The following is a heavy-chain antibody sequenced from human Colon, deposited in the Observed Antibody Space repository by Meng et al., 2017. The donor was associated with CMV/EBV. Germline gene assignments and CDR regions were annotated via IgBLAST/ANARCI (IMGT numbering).Heavy chain of an antibody. CDR1: SGSMSGNY. V-gene: IGHV4-59*01. Sequence: SETLSLTCTVSSGSMSGNYWTWIRQPPGKGLEWIGHVYHSGRTDYNPSLKGRVTISLDMSQNQFSLRLTSLTSADTAVYYCARSFSGSYRSFFDYWGKGILVTVSS. CDR3: ARSFSGSYRSFFDY. CDR2: VYHSGRT. D-gene: IGHD1-26*01. J-gene: IGHJ4*02.